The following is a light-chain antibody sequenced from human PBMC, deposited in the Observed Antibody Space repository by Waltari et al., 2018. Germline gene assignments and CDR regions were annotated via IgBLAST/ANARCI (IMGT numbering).Light chain of an antibody. CDR3: QSFDSNLRVL. CDR2: GNS. CDR1: SSNMGAGYD. Sequence: QSALTQPPSVTGAPGQRVTISCTGSSSNMGAGYDVNWYQHLPGTAPKVLIYGNSDRPSGVPDRFSASKSGTSAALAIIGLQAEDEGNYYCQSFDSNLRVLFGGGTKLTVL. J-gene: IGLJ2*01. V-gene: IGLV1-40*01.